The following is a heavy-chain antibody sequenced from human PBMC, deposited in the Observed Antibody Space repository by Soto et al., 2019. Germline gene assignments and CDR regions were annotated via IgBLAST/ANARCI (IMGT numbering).Heavy chain of an antibody. D-gene: IGHD6-13*01. Sequence: GESLKISCKGSGYSFTSYWISWVRQMPGKGLEWMGRIDPSDSYTNYSPSFQGHVTISADKSISTAYLRWSSLKASDTAMYYCARHKRIAAAGNYYYYGMDVWGQGTTVTVSS. V-gene: IGHV5-10-1*01. CDR1: GYSFTSYW. CDR3: ARHKRIAAAGNYYYYGMDV. CDR2: IDPSDSYT. J-gene: IGHJ6*02.